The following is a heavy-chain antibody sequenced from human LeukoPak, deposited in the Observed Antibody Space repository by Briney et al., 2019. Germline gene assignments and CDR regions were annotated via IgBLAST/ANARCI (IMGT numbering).Heavy chain of an antibody. CDR1: GGSISSSSYY. CDR2: IYYSGST. J-gene: IGHJ4*02. V-gene: IGHV4-39*07. Sequence: PSETLSLTCTVSGGSISSSSYYWGWIRQPPGKGLEWIGSIYYSGSTYYNPSLKSRVTISVDTSKNQFSLKLSSVTAADTAVYYCARVVSSGCFDHWGQGTLVTVSS. CDR3: ARVVSSGCFDH. D-gene: IGHD6-19*01.